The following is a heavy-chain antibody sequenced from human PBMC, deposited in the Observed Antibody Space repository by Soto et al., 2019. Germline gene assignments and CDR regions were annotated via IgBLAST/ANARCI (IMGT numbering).Heavy chain of an antibody. D-gene: IGHD3-22*01. CDR2: IIPIFGTA. Sequence: SVKVSCKASGGTFSSYAISWVRQAPGQGLEWMGGIIPIFGTANYAQKFQGRVTITADESTSTAYMELSSLRSEDTAVYYCARSASMIVVVITDVEYYFDYWGQGTLVTVSS. J-gene: IGHJ4*02. CDR3: ARSASMIVVVITDVEYYFDY. CDR1: GGTFSSYA. V-gene: IGHV1-69*13.